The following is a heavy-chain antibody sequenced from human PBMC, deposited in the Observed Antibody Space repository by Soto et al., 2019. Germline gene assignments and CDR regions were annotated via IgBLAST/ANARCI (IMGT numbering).Heavy chain of an antibody. CDR1: GESVSSDAAA. D-gene: IGHD1-20*01. CDR3: ARARYNWNRSYYYAMDV. Sequence: LPITYAIYGESVSSDAAAWNWNKQSTSRGLEWLGRTYYRSRWYDDYVVSMKSRITINPDTSKNQVSLQLNSVTPEDTAVYYCARARYNWNRSYYYAMDVWGQGTTVTVSS. V-gene: IGHV6-1*01. J-gene: IGHJ6*02. CDR2: TYYRSRWYD.